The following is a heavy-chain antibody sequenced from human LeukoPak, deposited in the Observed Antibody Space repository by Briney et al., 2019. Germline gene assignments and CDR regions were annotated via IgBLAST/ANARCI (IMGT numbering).Heavy chain of an antibody. V-gene: IGHV1-2*02. CDR2: INPNSGGT. CDR3: ARAGNYDFLSGPETNWFDP. Sequence: ASVKVSCEASGYTFTGYYMHWVRQAPGQGLEWMGWINPNSGGTNYAQKFQGRVTMTRDTSISTAYMELSRLRSDDTAVYYCARAGNYDFLSGPETNWFDPWGQGTLVTVSS. CDR1: GYTFTGYY. J-gene: IGHJ5*02. D-gene: IGHD3-3*01.